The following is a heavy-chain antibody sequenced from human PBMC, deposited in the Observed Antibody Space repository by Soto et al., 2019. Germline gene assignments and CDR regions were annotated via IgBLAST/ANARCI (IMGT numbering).Heavy chain of an antibody. J-gene: IGHJ6*02. CDR2: INHSGST. CDR3: ARFTIFGVVPYYYYGMDV. V-gene: IGHV4-34*01. D-gene: IGHD3-3*01. CDR1: GGSFSGYY. Sequence: SETLSLTCAVYGGSFSGYYWSWIRQPPGKGLEWIGEINHSGSTNYNPSLKSRVTISVDTSKNQFSLKLSSVTAADTAVYYCARFTIFGVVPYYYYGMDVWGQGTTVTVSS.